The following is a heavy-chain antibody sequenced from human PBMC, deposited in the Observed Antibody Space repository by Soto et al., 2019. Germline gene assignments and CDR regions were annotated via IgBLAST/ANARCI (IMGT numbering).Heavy chain of an antibody. CDR1: GGSISSSSYY. V-gene: IGHV4-39*01. CDR3: ARSSLGVDAFDI. Sequence: SETLSLTCAVSGGSISSSSYYWGWIRQPPGKGLEWIGSIYYSGSTYYNPSLKSRVTISVDTSKNQFSLKLSSVTAADTAVYYCARSSLGVDAFDIWGQGTMVTVSS. CDR2: IYYSGST. D-gene: IGHD2-8*02. J-gene: IGHJ3*02.